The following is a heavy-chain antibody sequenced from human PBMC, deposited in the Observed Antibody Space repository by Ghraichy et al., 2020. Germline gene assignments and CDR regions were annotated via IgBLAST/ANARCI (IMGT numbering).Heavy chain of an antibody. CDR1: GFTFSSYW. J-gene: IGHJ4*02. CDR3: AKVADQGQSNIYLET. D-gene: IGHD2/OR15-2a*01. CDR2: MNEDGSDR. Sequence: LSLTCAASGFTFSSYWMNWVRQVPGKGLEWVATMNEDGSDRRYLWSVRGRFTISRDNTENSLFLQMTSLRAEDTALDFCAKVADQGQSNIYLETWGRGTLVTVSS. V-gene: IGHV3-7*01.